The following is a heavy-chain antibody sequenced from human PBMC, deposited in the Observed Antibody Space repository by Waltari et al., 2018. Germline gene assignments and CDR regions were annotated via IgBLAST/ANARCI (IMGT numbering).Heavy chain of an antibody. Sequence: QVQLQESGPGLVKPSETLSLTCTVSGGSISSYYWSWIRQPPGKGLEWIGYIYYSGSTNYNPSLKGRVTISVDTSKNQFSLKLSSVTAADTAVYYCAGLYDFWSGYYYAYMDVWGKGTTVTVSS. CDR2: IYYSGST. CDR3: AGLYDFWSGYYYAYMDV. J-gene: IGHJ6*03. V-gene: IGHV4-59*01. D-gene: IGHD3-3*01. CDR1: GGSISSYY.